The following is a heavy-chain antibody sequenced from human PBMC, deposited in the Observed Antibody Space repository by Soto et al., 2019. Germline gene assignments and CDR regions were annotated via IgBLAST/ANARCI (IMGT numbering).Heavy chain of an antibody. V-gene: IGHV3-33*01. CDR2: IWYDGGNK. J-gene: IGHJ4*02. Sequence: QPGGSLRLSCVASGFTFSNYGMHWVRQAPGKGLEWVAFIWYDGGNKYYAESVKGRFTISRDNSKNTLYLQMNSLRAEDTAVYYCARDGDVNTGFGKDYWGQGTLVTVSS. CDR3: ARDGDVNTGFGKDY. D-gene: IGHD3-16*01. CDR1: GFTFSNYG.